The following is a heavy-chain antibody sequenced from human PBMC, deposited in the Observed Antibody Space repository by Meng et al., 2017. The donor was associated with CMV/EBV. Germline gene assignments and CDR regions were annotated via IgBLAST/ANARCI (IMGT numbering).Heavy chain of an antibody. CDR1: GGSFRGYY. CDR3: ARGVGGWFDP. V-gene: IGHV4-34*01. CDR2: INHSGST. J-gene: IGHJ5*02. Sequence: VQLQQSGAGLVKPSEALSLPFAAYGGSFRGYYWSWSRQPPGKGLEWIGEINHSGSTNYNPSLKSRVTISVDTSKNQFSLKLSSVTAADTAVYYCARGVGGWFDPWGQGTLVTVSS. D-gene: IGHD1-26*01.